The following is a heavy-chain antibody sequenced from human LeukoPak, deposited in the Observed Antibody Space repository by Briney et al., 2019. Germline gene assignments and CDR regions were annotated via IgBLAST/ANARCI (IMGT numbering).Heavy chain of an antibody. V-gene: IGHV3-30-3*01. Sequence: PGGSLRLSCAASGFIFSSYAMHWVRQAPGEGLEWVAVISYDGSNKYYADSVKGRFTISRDNSKNTLYLQMNSLRAEDTAVYYCARELPATVTGSFDYWGQGTLVTVSS. CDR1: GFIFSSYA. D-gene: IGHD4-17*01. CDR2: ISYDGSNK. CDR3: ARELPATVTGSFDY. J-gene: IGHJ4*02.